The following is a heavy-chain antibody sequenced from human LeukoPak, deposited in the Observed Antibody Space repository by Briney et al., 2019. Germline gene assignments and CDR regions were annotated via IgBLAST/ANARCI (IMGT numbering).Heavy chain of an antibody. D-gene: IGHD6-13*01. J-gene: IGHJ4*02. Sequence: ASVKVSCKASGYTFTSYDTNWVRPATGQGLEWMGWMNPNSGNTGYAQKFQGRVTMTRNTSISTAYMELSSLRSEDTAVFYCARVMYGGAAGGDWGQGTLVTVSS. CDR1: GYTFTSYD. CDR2: MNPNSGNT. CDR3: ARVMYGGAAGGD. V-gene: IGHV1-8*01.